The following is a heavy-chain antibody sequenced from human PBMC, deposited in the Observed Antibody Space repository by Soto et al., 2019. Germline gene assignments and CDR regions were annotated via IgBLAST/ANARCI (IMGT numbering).Heavy chain of an antibody. CDR2: ISSSGNTI. Sequence: QVQLVECGGGVVKTSGSLRIACAASGFTFSDYYMSWVRQAPGKGLEWVSYISSSGNTIYYADSVKGRFTISRDNAKNSVYLQMSSLRAEDTALYYCAKMSSENYYDPVFSWGQGTLVTVSS. CDR3: AKMSSENYYDPVFS. V-gene: IGHV3-11*01. D-gene: IGHD3-22*01. J-gene: IGHJ1*01. CDR1: GFTFSDYY.